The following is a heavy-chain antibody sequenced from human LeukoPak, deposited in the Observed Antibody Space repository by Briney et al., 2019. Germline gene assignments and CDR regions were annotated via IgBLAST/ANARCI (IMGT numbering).Heavy chain of an antibody. D-gene: IGHD2-2*01. J-gene: IGHJ4*02. CDR2: ISGSGGST. CDR1: GFTFSSYA. Sequence: GGSLRLSCAASGFTFSSYAMSWVRQAPGKGLEWVSAISGSGGSTYYADSVKGRFTISRDNSKNTLYLQMNSLRVEDTAVYYCAKDGSRLAHPIYYFDYWGQGTLVTVSS. CDR3: AKDGSRLAHPIYYFDY. V-gene: IGHV3-23*01.